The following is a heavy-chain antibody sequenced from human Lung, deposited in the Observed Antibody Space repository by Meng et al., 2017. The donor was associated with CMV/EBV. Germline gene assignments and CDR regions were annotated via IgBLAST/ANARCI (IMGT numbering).Heavy chain of an antibody. CDR1: GESLSGYY. V-gene: IGHV4-34*01. D-gene: IGHD2/OR15-2a*01. Sequence: GSLRLSCAVYGESLSGYYWTWIRQPPGKGLEWIGEISHSGTTNYNPSLKSRVFISVDTSKNQLSLNLTLVTAADTAVYYCARARLSSRSMDFWGQGTPVTVSS. CDR3: ARARLSSRSMDF. J-gene: IGHJ6*02. CDR2: ISHSGTT.